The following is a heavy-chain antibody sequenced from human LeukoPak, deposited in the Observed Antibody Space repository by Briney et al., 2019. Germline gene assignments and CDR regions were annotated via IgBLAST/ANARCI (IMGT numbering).Heavy chain of an antibody. CDR1: GFTFSSYW. CDR2: INSDGSST. Sequence: PGGSLRLSCAASGFTFSSYWMHWVRQAPGKGLVWVSRINSDGSSTSYADSVKGRFTISRDNAKNTLYLQMNSLRAEDTAVYYCAREDGFVKYYYDSSGLAPLDIWGQGTMVTVSS. V-gene: IGHV3-74*01. D-gene: IGHD3-22*01. CDR3: AREDGFVKYYYDSSGLAPLDI. J-gene: IGHJ3*02.